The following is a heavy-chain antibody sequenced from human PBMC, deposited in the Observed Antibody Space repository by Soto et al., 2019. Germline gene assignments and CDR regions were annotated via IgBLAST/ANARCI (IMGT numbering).Heavy chain of an antibody. D-gene: IGHD3-16*01. CDR3: AHSPWGAAPDY. Sequence: QITVKESGPTLVKPTQTLTLTCSVSGFSLGARGVGVGWIRQPPGKTLEWLAIIYWNDDKTYIPSLKSRLTITKDIAENQVVLKMTNMDPEDTATYFCAHSPWGAAPDYWGQGAVVTVPS. CDR2: IYWNDDK. V-gene: IGHV2-5*01. J-gene: IGHJ4*02. CDR1: GFSLGARGVG.